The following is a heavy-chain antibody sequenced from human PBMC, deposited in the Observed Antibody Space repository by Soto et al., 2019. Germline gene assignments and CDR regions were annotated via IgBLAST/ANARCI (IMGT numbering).Heavy chain of an antibody. CDR2: IYYSGST. J-gene: IGHJ6*02. Sequence: TSETLSLTCTVSGGSISSSSYYWGWIRQPPGKGLEWIGSIYYSGSTYYNPSLKSRVTISVDTSKNQFSLKLSSVTAADTAVYYCARHITIFGYYGMDVWRQGTTVPASS. CDR3: ARHITIFGYYGMDV. CDR1: GGSISSSSYY. V-gene: IGHV4-39*01. D-gene: IGHD3-3*01.